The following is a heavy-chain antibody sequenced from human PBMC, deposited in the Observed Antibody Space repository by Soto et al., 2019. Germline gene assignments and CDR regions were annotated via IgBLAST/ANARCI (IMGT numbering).Heavy chain of an antibody. J-gene: IGHJ4*02. V-gene: IGHV3-74*01. CDR3: ARGDGDYYDGNGYLGRH. CDR2: IKSDGSGT. CDR1: GFTLSSYY. D-gene: IGHD3-22*01. Sequence: EVQLVESGGGLVQPGGSLRLSCAASGFTLSSYYMHWVRQAPGKGLVWVSRIKSDGSGTYYADSVKGRLTISRDNAKNTLYLQMNSLRVEDTAVYYCARGDGDYYDGNGYLGRHWGQGTLVTVSS.